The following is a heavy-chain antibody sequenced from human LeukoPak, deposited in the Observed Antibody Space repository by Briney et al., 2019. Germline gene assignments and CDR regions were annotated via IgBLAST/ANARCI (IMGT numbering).Heavy chain of an antibody. Sequence: ASVKVSCKASGYTFTSHGISWVRQAPGQGLEWMGWISTYIGNTNYAQKLQGRVTMTTDTSTSTAYMELRSLRSDDTAVYYCARDNYYDSSGYDSYWGQGTLVTVSS. V-gene: IGHV1-18*01. J-gene: IGHJ4*02. D-gene: IGHD3-22*01. CDR1: GYTFTSHG. CDR3: ARDNYYDSSGYDSY. CDR2: ISTYIGNT.